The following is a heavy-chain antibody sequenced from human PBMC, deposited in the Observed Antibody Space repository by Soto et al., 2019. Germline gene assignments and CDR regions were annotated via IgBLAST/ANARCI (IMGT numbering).Heavy chain of an antibody. CDR3: AREIPPVVTPGDAFDI. V-gene: IGHV3-66*01. CDR1: GFTVSSNY. Sequence: PWGSLRLSGAASGFTVSSNYMSWVRQAPGKGLEWVSVIYSGGSTYYADSVKGRFTISRDNSKNTLYLQMNSLRAEDTAVYYCAREIPPVVTPGDAFDIWGQGTMVTVSS. J-gene: IGHJ3*02. CDR2: IYSGGST. D-gene: IGHD2-21*02.